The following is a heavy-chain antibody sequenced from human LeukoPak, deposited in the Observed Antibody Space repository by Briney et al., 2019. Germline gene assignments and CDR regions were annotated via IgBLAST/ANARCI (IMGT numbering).Heavy chain of an antibody. CDR3: ARDFTIFGVFNWFDP. J-gene: IGHJ5*02. CDR2: ISSSSSTI. Sequence: GGSLRLSCAASGFTFSSYSMNWVRQAPGKGLEWVSYISSSSSTIYYADSVKGRFTISRDNAKNSLYLQMNSLRAEDTAVYYCARDFTIFGVFNWFDPWGQGTLVTVSS. CDR1: GFTFSSYS. D-gene: IGHD3-3*01. V-gene: IGHV3-48*01.